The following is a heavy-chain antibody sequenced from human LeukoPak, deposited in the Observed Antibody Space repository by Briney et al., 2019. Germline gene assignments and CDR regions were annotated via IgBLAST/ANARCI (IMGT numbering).Heavy chain of an antibody. Sequence: GGSLRLSCAASVFTFSSYAMQWVRHAPGKGLEWVAGISGDGSNKYYADYVKGRFTISRDNATTSLYLQMNSLRAEDTAVYYCARDWADSGSYLLGYYYGMDVWGQGTTVTVSS. V-gene: IGHV3-30*04. CDR2: ISGDGSNK. CDR1: VFTFSSYA. J-gene: IGHJ6*02. D-gene: IGHD1-26*01. CDR3: ARDWADSGSYLLGYYYGMDV.